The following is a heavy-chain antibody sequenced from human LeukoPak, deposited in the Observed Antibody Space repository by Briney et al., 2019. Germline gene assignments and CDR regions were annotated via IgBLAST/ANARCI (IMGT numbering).Heavy chain of an antibody. CDR2: ISGSGGST. CDR1: GFTFSSYA. D-gene: IGHD3-22*01. J-gene: IGHJ4*02. CDR3: AKASVYYYDSTGYYDY. Sequence: PGGSLRLSCAASGFTFSSYAMSWVRQPPAKGMEWVSTISGSGGSTYYADSVKGRFTISRDNSKNTLSLQMNSLRAEDTAVYYCAKASVYYYDSTGYYDYWGQGTLVTVSS. V-gene: IGHV3-23*01.